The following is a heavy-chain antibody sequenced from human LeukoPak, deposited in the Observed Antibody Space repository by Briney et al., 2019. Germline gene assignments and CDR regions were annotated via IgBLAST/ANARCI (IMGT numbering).Heavy chain of an antibody. J-gene: IGHJ5*02. CDR2: INPNSGGT. CDR1: GYTFTGYY. CDR3: ARQKKAHSSESNWFDP. V-gene: IGHV1-2*02. Sequence: ASVKVSCKASGYTFTGYYMHWVRQAPGQGLEWMGWINPNSGGTNYAQKFQGRVTMTRDTSISTAYMELSSLRSEDTAVYYCARQKKAHSSESNWFDPWGQGTLVTVSS.